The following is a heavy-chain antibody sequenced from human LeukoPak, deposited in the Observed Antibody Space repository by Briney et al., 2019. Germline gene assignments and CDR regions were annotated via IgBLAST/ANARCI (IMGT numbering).Heavy chain of an antibody. CDR3: ARDGSVYTGSPELGYYNYYMDV. CDR2: INPSGGST. V-gene: IGHV1-46*01. Sequence: ASVKVSCKASGYTFTNYYIHWVRQAPGQGLEWMGIINPSGGSTSYAQKFQVRVTLTRDTSTSTVNMDLSSLRSEDTAVYYCARDGSVYTGSPELGYYNYYMDVWGKGTTVTVSS. J-gene: IGHJ6*03. D-gene: IGHD6-6*01. CDR1: GYTFTNYY.